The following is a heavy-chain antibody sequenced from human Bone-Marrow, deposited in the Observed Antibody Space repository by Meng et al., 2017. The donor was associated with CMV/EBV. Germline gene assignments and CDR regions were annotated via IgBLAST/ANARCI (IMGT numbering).Heavy chain of an antibody. CDR1: GFTFSSYS. D-gene: IGHD1-26*01. J-gene: IGHJ6*02. CDR3: ARDSTIVGGKGYYYGMDV. CDR2: ISSSSSTI. Sequence: GESLKISCAASGFTFSSYSMNWVRQAPGKGLEWVSYISSSSSTIYYADSVKGRFTISRDNAKNSLYLQMNSLRAEDTAVYYCARDSTIVGGKGYYYGMDVWGQGTTVTVSS. V-gene: IGHV3-48*04.